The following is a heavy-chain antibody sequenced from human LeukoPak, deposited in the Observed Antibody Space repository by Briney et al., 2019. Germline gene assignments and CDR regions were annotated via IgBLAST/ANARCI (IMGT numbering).Heavy chain of an antibody. V-gene: IGHV3-53*01. Sequence: GGSLRLSCAASGFTFSSYAMSWVRQAPGKGLEWVSVIYSGGSTYYADSVKGRFTISRDNSKNTLYLQMNSLRAEDTAVYYCARDYSGSWYAGYYYYGMDVWGQGTTVTVSS. CDR2: IYSGGST. CDR1: GFTFSSYA. D-gene: IGHD6-13*01. CDR3: ARDYSGSWYAGYYYYGMDV. J-gene: IGHJ6*02.